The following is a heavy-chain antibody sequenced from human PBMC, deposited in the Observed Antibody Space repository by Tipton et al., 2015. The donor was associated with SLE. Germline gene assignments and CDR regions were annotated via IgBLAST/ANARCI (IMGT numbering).Heavy chain of an antibody. J-gene: IGHJ4*02. CDR2: IYHRGRT. CDR3: ARHTARRLTSMVRCAYFDY. V-gene: IGHV4-39*01. CDR1: GGSISSGGYY. Sequence: TLSLTCTVSGGSISSGGYYWSWIRQHPGKGLEWIGSIYHRGRTSYNPSLKSRVTISVYTSKNQFSLKLSSVTAADTAVYYCARHTARRLTSMVRCAYFDYCGQVTPLTIAS. D-gene: IGHD3-10*01.